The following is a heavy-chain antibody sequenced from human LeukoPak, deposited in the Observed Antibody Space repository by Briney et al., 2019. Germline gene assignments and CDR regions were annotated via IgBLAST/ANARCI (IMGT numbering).Heavy chain of an antibody. CDR3: ARDLTDTAMVPYYYYGMDV. CDR1: GGSISSYY. D-gene: IGHD5-18*01. CDR2: IYYSGST. J-gene: IGHJ6*02. Sequence: SETLPLTCTVSGGSISSYYWSWIRQPPGKGLEWIGYIYYSGSTNYNPSLKSRVTISVDTSKNQFSLKLSSVTAADTAVYYCARDLTDTAMVPYYYYGMDVWGQGTTVTVSS. V-gene: IGHV4-59*01.